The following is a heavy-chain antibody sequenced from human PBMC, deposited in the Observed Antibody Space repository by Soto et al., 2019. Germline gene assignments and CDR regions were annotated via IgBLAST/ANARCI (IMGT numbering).Heavy chain of an antibody. V-gene: IGHV1-69*13. CDR3: AGGSGSYLSPYFDY. D-gene: IGHD3-10*01. CDR2: IIPIFGTA. Sequence: SVKVSCKASGGTFSSYAISWVRQAPGQGLEWMGGIIPIFGTANYAQKFQGRVTITADESTSTAYMELSSLRSEDTAVYYCAGGSGSYLSPYFDYWGQGTLVTVSS. CDR1: GGTFSSYA. J-gene: IGHJ4*02.